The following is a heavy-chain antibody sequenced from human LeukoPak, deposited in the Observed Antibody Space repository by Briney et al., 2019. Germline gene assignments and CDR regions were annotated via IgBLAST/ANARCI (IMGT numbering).Heavy chain of an antibody. Sequence: GRSLRLSCAASGFTFSSYAMHWVRQAPGKGLEWVAVISYDGSNKYYADSVKGRFTISRDNSKNTLYLQMNSLRAEDTAVYYCAKREDSLDAFDIWGQGTMVTVSS. J-gene: IGHJ3*02. CDR3: AKREDSLDAFDI. D-gene: IGHD6-6*01. CDR1: GFTFSSYA. V-gene: IGHV3-30-3*02. CDR2: ISYDGSNK.